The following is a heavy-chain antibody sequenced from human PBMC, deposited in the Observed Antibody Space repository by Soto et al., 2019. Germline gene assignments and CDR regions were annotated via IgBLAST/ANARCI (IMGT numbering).Heavy chain of an antibody. CDR1: GYSFTSYW. Sequence: HGESLKISCKASGYSFTSYWIGWVRQMPGKGLEWMGVIYPGDSDTRYSPSFQGQVTISADKSISTAYLQWSSLKASDTAVYYCARHNEAVAGTYWGQGTLVTVSS. D-gene: IGHD6-19*01. CDR2: IYPGDSDT. V-gene: IGHV5-51*01. J-gene: IGHJ4*02. CDR3: ARHNEAVAGTY.